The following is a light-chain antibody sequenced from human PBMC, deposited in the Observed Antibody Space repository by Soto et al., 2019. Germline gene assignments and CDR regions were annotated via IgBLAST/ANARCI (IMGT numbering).Light chain of an antibody. CDR1: QSISSW. J-gene: IGKJ1*01. CDR3: QEYNSYSRT. Sequence: IPMTQSPSTLSASVGDRVTITCRASQSISSWLAWYQQKPGKAPKLLIYKASSLEGGVPSRFSGSGSGTEFTLTISSLQPDDFATYYCQEYNSYSRTFGQGTKVDIK. V-gene: IGKV1-5*03. CDR2: KAS.